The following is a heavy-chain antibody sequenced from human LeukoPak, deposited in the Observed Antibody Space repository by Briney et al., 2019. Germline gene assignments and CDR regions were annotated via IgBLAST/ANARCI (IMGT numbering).Heavy chain of an antibody. CDR2: ISWNSGSI. J-gene: IGHJ5*02. V-gene: IGHV3-9*01. Sequence: GRSVRLSCAASGFTFDDYAMHWVRQAPGKGLEWVSGISWNSGSIGYADSVKGRFTISRDNAKNSLYLQMNSLRAEDTALYYCAKGLWSGYYSEVAPFGPWGQGTLVTVSS. CDR1: GFTFDDYA. CDR3: AKGLWSGYYSEVAPFGP. D-gene: IGHD3-3*01.